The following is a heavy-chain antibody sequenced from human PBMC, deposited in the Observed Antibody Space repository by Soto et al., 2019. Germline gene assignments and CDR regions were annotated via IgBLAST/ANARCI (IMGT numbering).Heavy chain of an antibody. CDR1: AYSFTDYH. Sequence: ASVKVSCKASAYSFTDYHIHWVRQAPGQGLEWLGRINPKSGGTSTAQKFQGWVTMTTATSISTASMELTRLTSDDTAIYYCPTGDSTDCSNGVCPCSYNRDMDVWGQGTTVTVSS. V-gene: IGHV1-2*04. J-gene: IGHJ6*02. CDR3: PTGDSTDCSNGVCPCSYNRDMDV. CDR2: INPKSGGT. D-gene: IGHD2-8*01.